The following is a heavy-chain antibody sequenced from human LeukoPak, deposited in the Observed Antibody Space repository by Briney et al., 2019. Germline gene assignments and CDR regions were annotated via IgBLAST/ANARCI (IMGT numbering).Heavy chain of an antibody. CDR1: GFTFSSYA. J-gene: IGHJ6*02. CDR2: ISGSGGST. V-gene: IGHV3-23*01. Sequence: GGSLRLSCAASGFTFSSYAMSWVRQAPGKGLEWVSAISGSGGSTYYADSVKGRFTISRDNSKNTLYLQMNSLRAEDTAVYYCAKDGYYDFWSGHYYGSGGFRGMDVWGQGTTVTVSS. D-gene: IGHD3-3*01. CDR3: AKDGYYDFWSGHYYGSGGFRGMDV.